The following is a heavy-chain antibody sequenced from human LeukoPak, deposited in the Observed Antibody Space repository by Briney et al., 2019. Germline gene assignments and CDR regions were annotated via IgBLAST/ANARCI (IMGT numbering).Heavy chain of an antibody. J-gene: IGHJ4*02. CDR3: ARHSGSSNYNPSDY. CDR2: INYSGST. CDR1: GGSISSSTYY. V-gene: IGHV4-39*01. D-gene: IGHD3-10*01. Sequence: SETLSLTCTVSGGSISSSTYYWGWIRQPPGKGLEWIGSINYSGSTNYKPSLKSRVTISVDTSKNQFSLKLTSVTATNTAVYYCARHSGSSNYNPSDYWGQGTLVTVSS.